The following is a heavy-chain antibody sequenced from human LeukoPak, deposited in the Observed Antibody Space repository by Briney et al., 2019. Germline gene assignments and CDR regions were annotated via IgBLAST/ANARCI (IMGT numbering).Heavy chain of an antibody. V-gene: IGHV4-31*03. J-gene: IGHJ3*02. CDR3: ARDRQRGDIRI. CDR1: GCSISSDGYY. D-gene: IGHD2-15*01. CDR2: IYYSGST. Sequence: SETLSLTCTVSGCSISSDGYYWSWIRQHPGKGLEWIGYIYYSGSTYYNPSLKSRVTISVDTSKSQFSLKLSSVTAADTAVYYCARDRQRGDIRIWGQGTMVTVSS.